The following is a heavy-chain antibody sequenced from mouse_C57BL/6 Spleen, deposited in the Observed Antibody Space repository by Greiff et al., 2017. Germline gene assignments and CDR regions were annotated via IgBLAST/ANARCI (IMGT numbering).Heavy chain of an antibody. CDR1: GYTFTSYW. V-gene: IGHV1-69*01. D-gene: IGHD2-4*01. CDR3: ARRRDYGAMDD. CDR2: IDPSDSYT. J-gene: IGHJ4*01. Sequence: QVQLQQPGAELVMPGASVKLSCKASGYTFTSYWMHWVKQRPGQGLEWIGEIDPSDSYTNYNQKFKGKSTLTVDKSSSTAYMQLSSLTSEDSAVYYCARRRDYGAMDDWGQGTSVTVSS.